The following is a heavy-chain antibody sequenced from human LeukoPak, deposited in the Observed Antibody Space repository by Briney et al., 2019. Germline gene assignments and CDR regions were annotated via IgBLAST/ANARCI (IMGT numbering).Heavy chain of an antibody. Sequence: ASVKVSCKASGYTFTGYYMHWVRQAPGQGLEWMGWINPNSGGTNYAQKFQGRVTMTRDTSISTAYMELSRLRSDDTAVYYCARDLEEYSRGYYYYGMDVWGQGTTVTVSS. D-gene: IGHD6-6*01. CDR1: GYTFTGYY. CDR2: INPNSGGT. V-gene: IGHV1-2*02. CDR3: ARDLEEYSRGYYYYGMDV. J-gene: IGHJ6*02.